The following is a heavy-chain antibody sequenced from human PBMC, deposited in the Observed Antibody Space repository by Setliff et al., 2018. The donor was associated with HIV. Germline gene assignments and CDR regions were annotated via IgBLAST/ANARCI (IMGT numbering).Heavy chain of an antibody. V-gene: IGHV3-48*01. D-gene: IGHD4-4*01. CDR1: GFTFDSHG. CDR2: INPAGITM. J-gene: IGHJ4*02. CDR3: ARVRNPTVHTMYFDS. Sequence: GGSLRLSCAGSGFTFDSHGMIWVRQAPGRGLEWLSYINPAGITMYYADSVRGRFTISRDNAQCSLYLQINSLGAEDTAFYYCARVRNPTVHTMYFDSWGQGTLVTVSS.